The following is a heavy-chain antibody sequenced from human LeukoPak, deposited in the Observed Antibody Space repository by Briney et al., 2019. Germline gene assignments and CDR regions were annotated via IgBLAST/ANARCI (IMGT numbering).Heavy chain of an antibody. CDR2: IKSKTDGGTT. V-gene: IGHV3-15*01. D-gene: IGHD3-22*01. CDR3: TTGTYYYDSSGYSHNVQTPYYFDY. Sequence: GGSLRLSCAASGFTFSNAWMSWVRQAPGKGLEWVGRIKSKTDGGTTDYAAPVKGRFTISRDDSKNTLYLQMNSLKTEDTAVYYCTTGTYYYDSSGYSHNVQTPYYFDYWGQGTLVTVSS. CDR1: GFTFSNAW. J-gene: IGHJ4*02.